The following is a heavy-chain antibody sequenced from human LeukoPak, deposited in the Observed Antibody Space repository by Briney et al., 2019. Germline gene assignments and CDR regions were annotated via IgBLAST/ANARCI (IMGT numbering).Heavy chain of an antibody. CDR1: GYTFTGYY. CDR2: INPNSGGT. J-gene: IGHJ4*02. D-gene: IGHD3-10*01. Sequence: ASVKVSCKASGYTFTGYYMHWVRQAPGQGLEWMGWINPNSGGTNYAQKFQSRVTMTRDTSISTAYMELSRLRSDDTAVYYCASLAMVRGSPDYWGQGTLVTVSS. CDR3: ASLAMVRGSPDY. V-gene: IGHV1-2*02.